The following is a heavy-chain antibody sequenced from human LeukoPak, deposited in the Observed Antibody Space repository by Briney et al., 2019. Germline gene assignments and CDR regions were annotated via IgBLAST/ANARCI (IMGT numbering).Heavy chain of an antibody. J-gene: IGHJ4*02. CDR2: IDTDGSST. Sequence: GGSLRLSYAVAGFTFSSYWMHWVRQAPGKGLVWVSRIDTDGSSTSYADSVKGRFTISRDNAKNTLYLQMNSLRAEDTAVYYCGRYLERGGNWGQGTLVTVSS. V-gene: IGHV3-74*01. CDR3: GRYLERGGN. D-gene: IGHD1-1*01. CDR1: GFTFSSYW.